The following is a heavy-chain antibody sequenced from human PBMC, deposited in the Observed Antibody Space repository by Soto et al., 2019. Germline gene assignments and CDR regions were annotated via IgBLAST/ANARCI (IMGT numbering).Heavy chain of an antibody. Sequence: SETLSLTCTFSGGSISSSSYYLGWIRQPPGKGLEWIGSIYYSGSTHYNPPLKSRVTISVDTSKNQFSLKLSSVTAADTAVYYCARHPSSGYDFFDYWGQGTLVTVSS. CDR3: ARHPSSGYDFFDY. J-gene: IGHJ4*02. CDR2: IYYSGST. V-gene: IGHV4-39*01. D-gene: IGHD5-12*01. CDR1: GGSISSSSYY.